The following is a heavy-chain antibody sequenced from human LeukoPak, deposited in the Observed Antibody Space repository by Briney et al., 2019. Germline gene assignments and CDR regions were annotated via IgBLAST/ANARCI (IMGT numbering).Heavy chain of an antibody. D-gene: IGHD1-26*01. J-gene: IGHJ4*02. CDR3: ARDRGGTYEIYFFDY. CDR1: GFTFSSYW. Sequence: PGGSLRLSCVGSGFTFSSYWMSWVRQAPGKGLEWVANIKQDGSETYYVDSVKGRFTISRDNAKNSLYLQMNSLRAEDTAVYYCARDRGGTYEIYFFDYWGQGTLVTVSS. CDR2: IKQDGSET. V-gene: IGHV3-7*04.